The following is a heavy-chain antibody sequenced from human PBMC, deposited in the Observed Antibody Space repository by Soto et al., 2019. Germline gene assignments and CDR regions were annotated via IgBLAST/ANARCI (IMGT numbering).Heavy chain of an antibody. D-gene: IGHD5-12*01. V-gene: IGHV1-69*18. Sequence: QVQLVQSGTEVRKPGSSVKVSCKASGDSFSTSTFSWVRQTPGKGLEWMGTIIPLLETPDYAQNFQGGVTITADESTSTVYMELSSLRSEDAAVYYCAKAVATGVFDYWGQGTLVIVSS. J-gene: IGHJ4*02. CDR2: IIPLLETP. CDR3: AKAVATGVFDY. CDR1: GDSFSTST.